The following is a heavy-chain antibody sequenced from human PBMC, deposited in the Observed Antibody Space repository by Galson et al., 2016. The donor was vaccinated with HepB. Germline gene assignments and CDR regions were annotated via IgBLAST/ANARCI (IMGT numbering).Heavy chain of an antibody. Sequence: SLRLSCAASGFAFSNAWMNWVRQAPGKGLEWVGRIKSKTNGGTIDYAAPVKGRFTISRDNPRNLLHLQMNSLRVDDSAIYYCARGSGSGSSRFRFYFYMDMCGKGTTVTVSS. D-gene: IGHD3-10*01. J-gene: IGHJ6*03. V-gene: IGHV3-15*07. CDR3: ARGSGSGSSRFRFYFYMDM. CDR2: IKSKTNGGTI. CDR1: GFAFSNAW.